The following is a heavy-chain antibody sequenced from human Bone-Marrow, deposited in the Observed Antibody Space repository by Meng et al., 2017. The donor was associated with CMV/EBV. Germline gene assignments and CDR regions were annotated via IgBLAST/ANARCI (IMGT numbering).Heavy chain of an antibody. Sequence: GESLKISCAASGFTFSSYEMNWVRQAPGKGLEWVSYISSSGSTIYYADSVKGRFTISRDDANNSLYLQMNSLRVEDTAVYYCARDPPTYNWNQRRDAFDIWGQGTMVTVSS. CDR1: GFTFSSYE. J-gene: IGHJ3*02. CDR2: ISSSGSTI. CDR3: ARDPPTYNWNQRRDAFDI. V-gene: IGHV3-48*03. D-gene: IGHD1-20*01.